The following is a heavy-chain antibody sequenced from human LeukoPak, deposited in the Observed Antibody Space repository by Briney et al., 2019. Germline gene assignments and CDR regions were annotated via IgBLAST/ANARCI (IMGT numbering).Heavy chain of an antibody. V-gene: IGHV3-30*04. J-gene: IGHJ3*02. CDR3: ARDGGNSGVDAFDI. CDR2: ISYDGSNK. Sequence: GRSLRLSCAASGFTFSSYAMHWVRQAPGKGLEWVAVISYDGSNKYYADSVKGRFTISRDNAKNSLYLQMNSLRAEDTAVYYCARDGGNSGVDAFDIWGQGTMVTVSS. D-gene: IGHD4-23*01. CDR1: GFTFSSYA.